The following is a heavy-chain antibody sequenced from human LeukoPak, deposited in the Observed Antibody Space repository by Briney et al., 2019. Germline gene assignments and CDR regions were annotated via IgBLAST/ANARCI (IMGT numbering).Heavy chain of an antibody. V-gene: IGHV4-38-2*02. D-gene: IGHD2-2*01. J-gene: IGHJ4*02. Sequence: SETLSLTCTVSGYSISSGYYWGWIRQPPGKGLEWIGSIYHSGSTYYNPSLKSRVTISVDTSKNQFSLKLSSVTAADTAVYYCAREAAQLLSIDYRGQGTLVTVSS. CDR1: GYSISSGYY. CDR2: IYHSGST. CDR3: AREAAQLLSIDY.